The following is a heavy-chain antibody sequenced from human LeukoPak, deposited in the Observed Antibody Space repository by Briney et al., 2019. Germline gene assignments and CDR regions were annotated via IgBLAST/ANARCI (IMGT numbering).Heavy chain of an antibody. CDR1: GFTFSTYG. Sequence: GGSLRLSCAAPGFTFSTYGMHWVRQAPGKGLEWVAVISYDGTIKDYADSVKGRFTISRDNSKNTLYLQMSSLRAEDTAVYYCAKDDWGNYGRSLDYWGQGTLVTVSS. CDR2: ISYDGTIK. V-gene: IGHV3-30*18. CDR3: AKDDWGNYGRSLDY. D-gene: IGHD1-7*01. J-gene: IGHJ4*02.